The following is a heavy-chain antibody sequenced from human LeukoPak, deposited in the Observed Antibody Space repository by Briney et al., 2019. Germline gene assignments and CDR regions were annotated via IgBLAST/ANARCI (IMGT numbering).Heavy chain of an antibody. J-gene: IGHJ4*02. Sequence: KASETLSLTCVVYGGSFSGYYWSWIRQPPGKGLEWIGYIYYSGSTNYNPSLKSRVTISVDTSKNQFSLKLSSVTAADTAVYYCARVYRQLVRDWGQGTLVTVSS. CDR1: GGSFSGYY. CDR2: IYYSGST. CDR3: ARVYRQLVRD. D-gene: IGHD6-13*01. V-gene: IGHV4-59*01.